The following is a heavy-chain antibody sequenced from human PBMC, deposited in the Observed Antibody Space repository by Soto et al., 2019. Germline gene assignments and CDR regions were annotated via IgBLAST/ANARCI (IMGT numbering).Heavy chain of an antibody. J-gene: IGHJ4*02. Sequence: WTWIRQHPVKGLEWMGHIYYSGSTSYNPSLKNRVTISKDTSKNQFSLKLTSVTAADTAVYYCARDGDYYGSGSPPLLSRWGQGTLVTVSS. CDR3: ARDGDYYGSGSPPLLSR. V-gene: IGHV4-31*02. CDR2: IYYSGST. D-gene: IGHD3-10*01.